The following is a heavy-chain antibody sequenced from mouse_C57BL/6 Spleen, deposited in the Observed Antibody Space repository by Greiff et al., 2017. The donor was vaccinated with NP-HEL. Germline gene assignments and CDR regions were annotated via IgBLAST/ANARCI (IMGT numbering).Heavy chain of an antibody. D-gene: IGHD1-1*01. CDR3: ARKRDYYGSSYPYAMDY. CDR1: GYTFTGYW. CDR2: ILPGSVST. J-gene: IGHJ4*01. V-gene: IGHV1-9*01. Sequence: QVQLQQSGAELMKPGASVKLSCKATGYTFTGYWLAWVKQRPGHGLEWIGEILPGSVSTNYNAQFKGKATFTADTSSNTAYMQLSSLTTEDSAIYYCARKRDYYGSSYPYAMDYWGQGTSVTVSS.